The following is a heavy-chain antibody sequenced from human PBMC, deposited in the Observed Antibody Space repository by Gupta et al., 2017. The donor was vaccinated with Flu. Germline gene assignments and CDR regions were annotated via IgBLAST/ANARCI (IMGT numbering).Heavy chain of an antibody. Sequence: QVQLVQSGAEVKKPGASVKVSCKASGYTFTGHYLHWVRQAPGQGLEWMGRINPKTGGANYAQNFQDRVTMTRDTSINTAYMELSRLASDDTAVFYCARTWIEVWTPDFDYWGQGTLVTVSS. CDR1: GYTFTGHY. CDR2: INPKTGGA. CDR3: ARTWIEVWTPDFDY. V-gene: IGHV1-2*02. D-gene: IGHD5-12*01. J-gene: IGHJ4*02.